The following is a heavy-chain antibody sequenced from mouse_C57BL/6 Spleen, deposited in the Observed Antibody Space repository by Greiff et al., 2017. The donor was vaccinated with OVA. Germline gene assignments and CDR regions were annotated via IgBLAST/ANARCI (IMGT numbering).Heavy chain of an antibody. CDR1: GYAFSSSW. J-gene: IGHJ4*01. V-gene: IGHV1-82*01. CDR3: ARDYGSSYDAMDY. Sequence: VQLQQSGPELVKPGASVKISCKASGYAFSSSWMNWVKQRPGKGLEWIGRIYPGDGDTNYNGKFKGKATLTADKSSSTAYMQLSSLTSEDSAFYFCARDYGSSYDAMDYWGQGTSVTVSS. D-gene: IGHD1-1*01. CDR2: IYPGDGDT.